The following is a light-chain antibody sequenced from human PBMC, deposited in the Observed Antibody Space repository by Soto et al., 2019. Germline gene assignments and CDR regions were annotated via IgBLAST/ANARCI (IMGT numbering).Light chain of an antibody. Sequence: QSALTQPAPVSGSPGQSITMSCTGTSSDVGGYDYVSWYQQHPGEVPKLIIFEVSSRPAWISNRFSASKSGNTASLTISGLQAEDEADYYCSSYTTSSSYVFGTGTKVTVL. V-gene: IGLV2-14*01. CDR3: SSYTTSSSYV. CDR2: EVS. J-gene: IGLJ1*01. CDR1: SSDVGGYDY.